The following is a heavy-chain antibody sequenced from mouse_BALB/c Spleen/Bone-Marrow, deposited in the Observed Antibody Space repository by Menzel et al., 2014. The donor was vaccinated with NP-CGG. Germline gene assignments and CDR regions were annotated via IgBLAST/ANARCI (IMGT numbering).Heavy chain of an antibody. Sequence: DVQLQESGGGLVQPGESLKLSCESNEYEFPSHDMSWVRKTPEKRLELVAAINSDGGSTYYPDTMERRFIISRDNSKKTLYLQMSSLRSEDTAFYYCAGHGDYYGSSLFAYWGQGTLVTVSA. V-gene: IGHV5-2*01. CDR1: EYEFPSHD. CDR2: INSDGGST. D-gene: IGHD1-1*01. CDR3: AGHGDYYGSSLFAY. J-gene: IGHJ3*01.